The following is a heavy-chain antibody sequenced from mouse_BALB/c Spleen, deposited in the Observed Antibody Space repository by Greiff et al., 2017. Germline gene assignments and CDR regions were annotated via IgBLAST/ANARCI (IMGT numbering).Heavy chain of an antibody. D-gene: IGHD2-1*01. V-gene: IGHV1-18*01. CDR1: GYSFTGYT. J-gene: IGHJ4*01. CDR3: ARIYYGNYYAMDY. CDR2: INPYNGGT. Sequence: VQLKESGPELVKPGASMKISCKASGYSFTGYTMNWVKQSHGKNLEWIGLINPYNGGTSYNQKFKGKATLTVDKSSSTAYMELLSLTSEDSAVYYCARIYYGNYYAMDYWGQGTSVTVSS.